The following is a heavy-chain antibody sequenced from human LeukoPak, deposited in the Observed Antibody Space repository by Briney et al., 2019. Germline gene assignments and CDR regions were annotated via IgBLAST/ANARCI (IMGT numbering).Heavy chain of an antibody. CDR1: GFTVSSNY. J-gene: IGHJ4*02. V-gene: IGHV3-7*05. D-gene: IGHD6-19*01. CDR3: ARDNGATGWLY. Sequence: PGGSLRLSCAASGFTVSSNYMSWVRQAPGKGLGWVANLNHDGSEKHYVDSVKGRFTISRDNAKNSLYLQMNSLRAEDTALYYCARDNGATGWLYWGQGTLVTVSS. CDR2: LNHDGSEK.